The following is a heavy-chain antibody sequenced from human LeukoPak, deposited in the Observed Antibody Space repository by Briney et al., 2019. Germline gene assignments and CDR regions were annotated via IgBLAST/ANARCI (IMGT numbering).Heavy chain of an antibody. J-gene: IGHJ4*02. CDR3: ASAYGGNSGLDY. D-gene: IGHD4-23*01. CDR1: GFTFSDYG. CDR2: ISYDGSNK. V-gene: IGHV3-30*03. Sequence: GGSLRLSCAASGFTFSDYGMHWVRQAPGKGLEWVAVISYDGSNKYYADSVKGRFTISRDNSKNTLYLQMNSLRAEDTAVYYCASAYGGNSGLDYWGQGTLVTVSS.